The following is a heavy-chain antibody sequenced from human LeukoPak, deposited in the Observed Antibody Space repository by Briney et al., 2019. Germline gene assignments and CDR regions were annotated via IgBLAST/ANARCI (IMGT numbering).Heavy chain of an antibody. CDR3: ARGKEVITMLRGLKPGYYFDY. CDR2: IHYSGST. D-gene: IGHD3-10*01. CDR1: GGSFSNYF. Sequence: SETLSLTCAVYGGSFSNYFWSWIRQPPGKGLEWIGYIHYSGSTKYKSSLKSRVTISVDTSKNQFSLKLNSVTAADTAVYYCARGKEVITMLRGLKPGYYFDYWGQGTLVTVSS. V-gene: IGHV4-59*01. J-gene: IGHJ4*02.